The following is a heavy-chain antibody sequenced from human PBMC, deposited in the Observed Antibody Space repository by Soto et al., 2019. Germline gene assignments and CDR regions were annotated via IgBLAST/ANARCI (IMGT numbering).Heavy chain of an antibody. Sequence: ASVKVSCKASGFTFTSSAVQWVRQALGQRLEWIGWIVVGSGNTNYAQKFQERVTITRDMSTSTAYMELSSLRSEDTAVYYCAADRGWFGESVSAFDIWRKVPMVTVSS. CDR3: AADRGWFGESVSAFDI. J-gene: IGHJ3*02. CDR1: GFTFTSSA. D-gene: IGHD3-10*01. V-gene: IGHV1-58*01. CDR2: IVVGSGNT.